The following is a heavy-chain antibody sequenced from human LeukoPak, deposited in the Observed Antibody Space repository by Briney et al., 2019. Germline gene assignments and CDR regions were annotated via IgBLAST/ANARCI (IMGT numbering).Heavy chain of an antibody. Sequence: PGRSLRLSCAASGFTFDDYAMHWVRQAPGKGLEWVSGISWNSGSIGYADSVKGRFTISRDNTKNSLYLQMNSLRAEDTALYYCARGGGYSIIRRIQHWGQGTLVTVSS. CDR1: GFTFDDYA. CDR3: ARGGGYSIIRRIQH. D-gene: IGHD1-26*01. CDR2: ISWNSGSI. J-gene: IGHJ1*01. V-gene: IGHV3-9*01.